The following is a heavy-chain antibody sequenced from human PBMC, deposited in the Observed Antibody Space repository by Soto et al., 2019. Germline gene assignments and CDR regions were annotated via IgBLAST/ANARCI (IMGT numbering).Heavy chain of an antibody. Sequence: QMQLVQSGPEVKKPGTSVKVSCKASGFTFTSSAVQWVRQARGQRLEWIGWIVVGSGNTNYAQKFQERVTITRDMSTSTAYMELSSLRSEDTAVYYCAADSVSSGYLGYYYYYGMDVWGQGTTVTVSS. CDR1: GFTFTSSA. CDR3: AADSVSSGYLGYYYYYGMDV. V-gene: IGHV1-58*01. J-gene: IGHJ6*02. D-gene: IGHD3-22*01. CDR2: IVVGSGNT.